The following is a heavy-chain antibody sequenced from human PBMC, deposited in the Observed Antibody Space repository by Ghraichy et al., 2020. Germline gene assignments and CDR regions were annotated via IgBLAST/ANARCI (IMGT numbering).Heavy chain of an antibody. V-gene: IGHV3-48*02. CDR3: ARAKMYYDFWSGYVRPPYGMDV. CDR2: ISSSSSTI. D-gene: IGHD3-3*01. Sequence: GGSLRLSCAASGFTFSTYSMNWVRQAPGKGLEWVSYISSSSSTIYYGDSVKGRFTIYRDNDKNSLYLQMNSLRDEDTAMYYCARAKMYYDFWSGYVRPPYGMDVWGQGTTVTVSS. J-gene: IGHJ6*02. CDR1: GFTFSTYS.